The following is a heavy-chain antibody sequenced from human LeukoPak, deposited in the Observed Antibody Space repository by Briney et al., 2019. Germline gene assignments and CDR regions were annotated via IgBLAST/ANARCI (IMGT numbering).Heavy chain of an antibody. Sequence: HPGGSLGLSCAASGFTFSNYNMNWVRQPPGKGLQWVSYISSSSNIIYYADSVKGRFTISRDNAKNSLFLQMNSLRAEDTAVYYCARDFAREFTIDYWGQGTLVTVSS. D-gene: IGHD3-10*01. CDR1: GFTFSNYN. CDR3: ARDFAREFTIDY. CDR2: ISSSSNII. V-gene: IGHV3-48*01. J-gene: IGHJ4*02.